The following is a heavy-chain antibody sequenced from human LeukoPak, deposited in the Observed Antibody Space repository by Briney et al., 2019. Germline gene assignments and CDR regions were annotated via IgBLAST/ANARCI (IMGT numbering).Heavy chain of an antibody. CDR1: GFTLRSYA. CDR3: ARAPAAGTWGWYFDL. J-gene: IGHJ2*01. D-gene: IGHD6-13*01. Sequence: GSLRLSCAGSGFTLRSYAMKLVRQAPGKGLGWGAFIRYDGSNKYYADSVKGRFTISRDNSKNTLYLQMNRLRAEDTAVYYCARAPAAGTWGWYFDLWGRGTLVTVSS. V-gene: IGHV3-30*02. CDR2: IRYDGSNK.